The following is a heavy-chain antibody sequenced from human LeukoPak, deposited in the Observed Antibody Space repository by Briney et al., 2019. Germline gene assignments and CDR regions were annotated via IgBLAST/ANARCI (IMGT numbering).Heavy chain of an antibody. CDR3: ARDVTMMVVHDAFDI. D-gene: IGHD3-22*01. V-gene: IGHV4-38-2*02. J-gene: IGHJ3*02. Sequence: PSETLSLTCTVSGYSISSGYYWGWIRQPPGKGLEWIGSIYHTGSTYYNPSLKSRVTISVDTSKNQFSLKLSSVTAADTAVYYCARDVTMMVVHDAFDIWGQGTMVTVSS. CDR2: IYHTGST. CDR1: GYSISSGYY.